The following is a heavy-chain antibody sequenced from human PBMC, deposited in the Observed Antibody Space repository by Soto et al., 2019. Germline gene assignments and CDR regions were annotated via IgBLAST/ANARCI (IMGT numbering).Heavy chain of an antibody. CDR2: IDVGGGSA. V-gene: IGHV3-23*01. Sequence: EVQLLESGGGLVQPGGSLRLSCAASGFTFSSYDMSWVRQAPGKGLEWVSGIDVGGGSAYYADSVKSRFTFYRDNSNNPLNLQLNSLRSEDTAIYYCAKEDDAWTNGHFNVWGQGTVVTVSS. CDR3: AKEDDAWTNGHFNV. CDR1: GFTFSSYD. D-gene: IGHD3-3*01. J-gene: IGHJ3*01.